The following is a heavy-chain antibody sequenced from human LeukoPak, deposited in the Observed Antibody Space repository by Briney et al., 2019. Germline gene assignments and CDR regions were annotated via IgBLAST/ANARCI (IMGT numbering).Heavy chain of an antibody. V-gene: IGHV3-23*01. J-gene: IGHJ4*02. Sequence: GGSLRLSCAASGFRFSSYAMSWVRQAPGKGLEWVSAISGSGVSTYYADSVKGRFTVSRDNSKNTLYLQMSSLRAEDTAVYYCAKDERNWDYNLASQTYDWGQGTLVTVSS. CDR2: ISGSGVST. CDR3: AKDERNWDYNLASQTYD. D-gene: IGHD1-7*01. CDR1: GFRFSSYA.